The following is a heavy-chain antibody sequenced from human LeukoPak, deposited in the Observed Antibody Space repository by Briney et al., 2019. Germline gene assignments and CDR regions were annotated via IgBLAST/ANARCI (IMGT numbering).Heavy chain of an antibody. V-gene: IGHV1-2*02. CDR3: ARDWGLGYCSGGSCYGFGY. CDR1: GYTFTGYY. Sequence: ASVKVSCKASGYTFTGYYMHWVRQAPGQGLEWMGWINPNSGGTNYAQKFQGRVTMTRDTSISTAYMELSRLRSDDTAVYYCARDWGLGYCSGGSCYGFGYWGQGTLVTVSS. CDR2: INPNSGGT. D-gene: IGHD2-15*01. J-gene: IGHJ4*02.